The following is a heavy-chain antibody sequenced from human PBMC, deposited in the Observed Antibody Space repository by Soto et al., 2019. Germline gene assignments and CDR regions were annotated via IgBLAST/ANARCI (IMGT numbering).Heavy chain of an antibody. CDR3: AKEPYSDFWSAYYYFDY. D-gene: IGHD3-3*01. J-gene: IGHJ4*01. CDR1: GFTFGSHA. Sequence: EVQLLESGGGLVQPGGSLRLSCAASGFTFGSHAMIWVRQAPVKGLEWVSAISGRGGSAYYADSVKGRFTISRDNSINTLYLQMNSLRAEDTALYYCAKEPYSDFWSAYYYFDYWGHGTLVTVSS. V-gene: IGHV3-23*01. CDR2: ISGRGGSA.